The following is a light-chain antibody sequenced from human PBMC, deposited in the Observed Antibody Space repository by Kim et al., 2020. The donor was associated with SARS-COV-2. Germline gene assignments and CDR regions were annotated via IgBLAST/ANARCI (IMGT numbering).Light chain of an antibody. CDR2: SDS. J-gene: IGLJ3*02. CDR1: RSNIGYNS. CDR3: ASWDDTLSSPV. V-gene: IGLV1-44*01. Sequence: GQRVTISCSGSRSNIGYNSVNWYQRLPGAAPKLLIYSDSERPSGVPDRFSGSRSGTSASLAISGLQSEDEGDYHCASWDDTLSSPVFGGGTQLTVL.